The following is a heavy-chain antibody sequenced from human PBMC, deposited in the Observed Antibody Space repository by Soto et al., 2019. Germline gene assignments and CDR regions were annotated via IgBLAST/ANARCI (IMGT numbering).Heavy chain of an antibody. CDR3: AGGGSGSYYIFDY. D-gene: IGHD1-26*01. J-gene: IGHJ4*02. V-gene: IGHV1-3*01. Sequence: ASVKVCCKASGYTFTSYTMQWVRQATGKRLEWMGWINAGNGNTKYSQKFQGRVTITRDTFASTACMELSSLRSEDTAVFYCAGGGSGSYYIFDYWGQGTLVTVSS. CDR2: INAGNGNT. CDR1: GYTFTSYT.